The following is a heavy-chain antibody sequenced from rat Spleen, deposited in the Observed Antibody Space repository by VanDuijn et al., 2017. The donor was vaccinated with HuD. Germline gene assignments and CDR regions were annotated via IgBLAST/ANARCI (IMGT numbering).Heavy chain of an antibody. D-gene: IGHD2-2*01. J-gene: IGHJ1*01. CDR1: GFTFSDYY. V-gene: IGHV5-29*01. Sequence: EVQLVESDGGLVQPGRSLKLSCAASGFTFSDYYMAWVRQAPTKGLEWVATISSDGGRNFYRDSVKGRFTISRDNAKRSLYLQMDSLRSEDTATYYCARHGDTYWYFDFWGPGTMVTVSS. CDR2: ISSDGGRN. CDR3: ARHGDTYWYFDF.